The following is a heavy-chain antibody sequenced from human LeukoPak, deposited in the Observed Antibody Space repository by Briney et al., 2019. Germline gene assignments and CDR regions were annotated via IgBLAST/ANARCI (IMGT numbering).Heavy chain of an antibody. Sequence: SETLSLNCTVSGGSFSGFYWAWIRQPPGKGLEWIGSIYYSGSTYYNPSLKSRVTISVDTSKNQLSLKLSSVTAADTAVYYCARRLQLNYWGQGTLVTVSS. D-gene: IGHD4-11*01. CDR2: IYYSGST. CDR1: GGSFSGFY. CDR3: ARRLQLNY. V-gene: IGHV4-39*01. J-gene: IGHJ4*02.